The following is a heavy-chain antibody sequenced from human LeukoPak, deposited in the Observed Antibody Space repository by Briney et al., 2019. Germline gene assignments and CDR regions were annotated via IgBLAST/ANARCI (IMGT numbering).Heavy chain of an antibody. CDR1: GYTFTGYY. CDR2: INPNSGGT. J-gene: IGHJ4*02. D-gene: IGHD6-13*01. CDR3: ARDAGYGSSWCDY. Sequence: ASVKVSCKASGYTFTGYYMHWVRQAPGQGLEWMGWINPNSGGTNYAQKFQGRVTMTRDTSISTAYMELSRLRSDDTAVYYCARDAGYGSSWCDYWGQGTLVTVSS. V-gene: IGHV1-2*02.